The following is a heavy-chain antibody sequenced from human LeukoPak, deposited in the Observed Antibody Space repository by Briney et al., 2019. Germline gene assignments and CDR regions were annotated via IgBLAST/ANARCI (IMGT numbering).Heavy chain of an antibody. CDR2: IYSGGST. J-gene: IGHJ4*02. CDR1: GITVSSNY. Sequence: GGPLRLSCAASGITVSSNYMSWVRQAPGKGLEWVSVIYSGGSTYYSDSVKGRFTISRDNSKNTLYLQMNSLRAEDTAVYYCARDENDPGAVFDYWGQGTLVTVSS. D-gene: IGHD3-16*01. V-gene: IGHV3-66*01. CDR3: ARDENDPGAVFDY.